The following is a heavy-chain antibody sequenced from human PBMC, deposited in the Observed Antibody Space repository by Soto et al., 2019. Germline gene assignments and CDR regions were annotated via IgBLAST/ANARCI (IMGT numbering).Heavy chain of an antibody. Sequence: SVKVSCKASGGTFSSYAISWVRQAPGQGLEWMGGIIPIFGTANYAQKFQGRVTITADESTSTAYMELSSLRSEDTAVYYCARVGAHADSDYYYYGMDVWGQGTTVTVSS. CDR2: IIPIFGTA. CDR3: ARVGAHADSDYYYYGMDV. CDR1: GGTFSSYA. V-gene: IGHV1-69*13. J-gene: IGHJ6*02. D-gene: IGHD1-26*01.